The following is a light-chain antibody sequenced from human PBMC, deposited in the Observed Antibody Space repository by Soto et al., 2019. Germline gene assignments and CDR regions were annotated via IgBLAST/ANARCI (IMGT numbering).Light chain of an antibody. CDR3: SSYTSSSTLV. J-gene: IGLJ1*01. CDR2: EVS. V-gene: IGLV2-14*01. CDR1: SSDVGGYNY. Sequence: QSALTQPASVSGSPGQSITISCTGTSSDVGGYNYVSWYQQHPGKAPKLMIYEVSNRPSGLSSRFSGSKSGNTASLTISGLQADDEADYYCSSYTSSSTLVFGTGTKVTVL.